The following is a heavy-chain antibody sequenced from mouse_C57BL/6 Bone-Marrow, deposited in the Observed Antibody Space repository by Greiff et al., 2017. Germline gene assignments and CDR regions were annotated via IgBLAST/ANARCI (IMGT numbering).Heavy chain of an antibody. Sequence: EVNVVESGGGLVKPGGSLKLSCAASGFTFSDYGMHWVRQAPEKGLEWVAYISSGSSTIYYADTVKGRFTIPRDNAKNTLFLQMTSLRSEDSAMYYCARRYGSSWFAYWGQGTLVTVSA. CDR1: GFTFSDYG. D-gene: IGHD1-1*01. V-gene: IGHV5-17*01. CDR3: ARRYGSSWFAY. J-gene: IGHJ3*01. CDR2: ISSGSSTI.